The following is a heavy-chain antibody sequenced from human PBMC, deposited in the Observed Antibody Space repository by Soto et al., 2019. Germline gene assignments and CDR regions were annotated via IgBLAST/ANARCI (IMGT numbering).Heavy chain of an antibody. CDR1: GGTFSSYA. CDR3: ARSDYVWGSYRYPFDY. CDR2: IIPIFGTA. J-gene: IGHJ4*02. Sequence: QVQLVQSGAEVKKPGSSVKVSCKASGGTFSSYAISWVLQAAGQGLEWMGGIIPIFGTANYAQKFQGRVTITADESTSTAYMELSSLRSEDTAVYYCARSDYVWGSYRYPFDYWGQGTLVTVSS. V-gene: IGHV1-69*01. D-gene: IGHD3-16*02.